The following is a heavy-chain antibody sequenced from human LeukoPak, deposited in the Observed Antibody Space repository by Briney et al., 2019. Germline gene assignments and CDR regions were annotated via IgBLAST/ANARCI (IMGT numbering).Heavy chain of an antibody. CDR3: ARIRGGNNYHFDY. Sequence: ASVKVSCKASGYTXTDYYMHWVRQAPGQGLEWMGWINPNTGVTNYAQRFQGRVTMTRDTSISTGYMDLSRLRSDDTAVYYCARIRGGNNYHFDYWGQGTLVTVSS. CDR2: INPNTGVT. CDR1: GYTXTDYY. V-gene: IGHV1-2*02. D-gene: IGHD5-24*01. J-gene: IGHJ4*02.